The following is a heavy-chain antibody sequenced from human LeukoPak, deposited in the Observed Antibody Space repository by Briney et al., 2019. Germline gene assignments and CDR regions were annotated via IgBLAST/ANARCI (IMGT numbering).Heavy chain of an antibody. CDR1: EFTFSDYW. CDR2: IKKDGSEE. Sequence: GGSLRLSCAASEFTFSDYWMSWVRQAPGKGPEWVANIKKDGSEEHYVDSVKGRFTVSRDNAKNSLFLQMNSLRVEDTAVYYCAKDDEGYYWGQGILVTVSS. CDR3: AKDDEGYY. D-gene: IGHD3-3*01. V-gene: IGHV3-7*04. J-gene: IGHJ4*02.